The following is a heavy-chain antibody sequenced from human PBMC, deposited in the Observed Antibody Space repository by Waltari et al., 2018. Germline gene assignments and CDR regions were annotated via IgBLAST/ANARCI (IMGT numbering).Heavy chain of an antibody. CDR3: ATPLTGRAY. CDR1: GFTVNNNY. V-gene: IGHV3-53*01. J-gene: IGHJ4*02. Sequence: EVKLVESGGGLIQPGGSLRLSCAASGFTVNNNYMSWVRQAPGKGLEWVSLMDSDGGAYYADSVKGRFTISRDNSKNTVYLQMDSLRADDTAVYYCATPLTGRAYWGQGTLVTVSS. CDR2: MDSDGGA.